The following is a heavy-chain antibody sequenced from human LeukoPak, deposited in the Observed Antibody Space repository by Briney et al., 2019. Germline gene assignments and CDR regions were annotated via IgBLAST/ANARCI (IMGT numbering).Heavy chain of an antibody. V-gene: IGHV4-31*11. D-gene: IGHD3-10*01. J-gene: IGHJ6*02. CDR1: GGSFSGYY. Sequence: SETLSLTCAVYGGSFSGYYWSWIRQHPGKGLEWIGYIYYSGSTYYNPSLKSRVTISVDTSKNQFSLKLSSVTAADTAVYYCASGSQSGYGMDVWGQGTTVTVSS. CDR3: ASGSQSGYGMDV. CDR2: IYYSGST.